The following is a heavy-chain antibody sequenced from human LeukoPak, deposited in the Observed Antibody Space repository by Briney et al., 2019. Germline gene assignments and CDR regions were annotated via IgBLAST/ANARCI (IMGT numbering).Heavy chain of an antibody. CDR3: ARGGITIFGVVIPYAFDI. Sequence: SETLSLTCAVSGGSISSGGYSWSWTRQPPGKGLEWIGYIYHSGSTYYNPSLKSRVTISVDRSKNQFSLKLSSVTAADTAVYYCARGGITIFGVVIPYAFDIWGQGTMVTVSS. CDR2: IYHSGST. D-gene: IGHD3-3*01. V-gene: IGHV4-30-2*01. J-gene: IGHJ3*02. CDR1: GGSISSGGYS.